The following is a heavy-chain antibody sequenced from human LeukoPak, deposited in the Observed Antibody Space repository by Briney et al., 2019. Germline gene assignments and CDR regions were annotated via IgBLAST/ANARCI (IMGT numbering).Heavy chain of an antibody. CDR3: ARHISWYYFDY. CDR2: IYYSGST. V-gene: IGHV4-59*08. CDR1: GGSISSYY. D-gene: IGHD2-8*02. J-gene: IGHJ4*02. Sequence: PSETLSLTCTVSGGSISSYYWSWIRQPPGKGLEWIGYIYYSGSTNYNPSLKSRVTISVDTSKNQFSLKLSSVTAADTAVYYCARHISWYYFDYWGQGTLVTVSS.